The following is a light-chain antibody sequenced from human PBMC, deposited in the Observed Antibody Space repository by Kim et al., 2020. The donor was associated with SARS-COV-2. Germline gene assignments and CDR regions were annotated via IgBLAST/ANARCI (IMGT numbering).Light chain of an antibody. CDR3: GTWDSSLSANWV. Sequence: QKVNISCSGSSSNIGNNYVSWYQQLPGTAPKLLIYDNNKRPSGIPDRFSGSKSGTSATLGITGLQTGDEADYYCGTWDSSLSANWVFGGGTQLTVL. CDR1: SSNIGNNY. V-gene: IGLV1-51*01. J-gene: IGLJ3*02. CDR2: DNN.